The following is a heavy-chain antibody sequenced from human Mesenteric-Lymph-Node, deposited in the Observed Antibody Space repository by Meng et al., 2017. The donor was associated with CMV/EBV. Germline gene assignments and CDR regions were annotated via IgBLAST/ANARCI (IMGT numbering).Heavy chain of an antibody. CDR2: ISSSSSYI. V-gene: IGHV3-21*01. D-gene: IGHD2-2*02. Sequence: GGSLRLSCAASGFIFSSYSMNWVRQAPGKGLEWVSSISSSSSYIHYADSVKGRFTISRDNAKNSLYLQMNSLRAEDTAVYYCARDEDIVVVPAAIRDYYYGMDVWGQGTTVTVSS. CDR3: ARDEDIVVVPAAIRDYYYGMDV. CDR1: GFIFSSYS. J-gene: IGHJ6*02.